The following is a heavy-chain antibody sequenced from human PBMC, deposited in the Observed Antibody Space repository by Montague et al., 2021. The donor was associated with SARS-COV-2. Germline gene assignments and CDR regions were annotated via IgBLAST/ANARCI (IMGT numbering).Heavy chain of an antibody. CDR3: ARDQFTPEVLWFGELYQNGMDV. V-gene: IGHV3-30-3*01. J-gene: IGHJ6*02. CDR2: ISYDGSNK. Sequence: SLRLSCAASEFTFSSYAMHWVRQAPGKGLEWVAVISYDGSNKYYADSVKGRFTISRDNSKNTLYLQMNSLRAEDTAVYYCARDQFTPEVLWFGELYQNGMDVWGQGTTVTVSS. D-gene: IGHD3-10*01. CDR1: EFTFSSYA.